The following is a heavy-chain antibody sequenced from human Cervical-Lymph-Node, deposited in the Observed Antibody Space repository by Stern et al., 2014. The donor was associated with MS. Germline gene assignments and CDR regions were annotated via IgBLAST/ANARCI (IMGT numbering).Heavy chain of an antibody. Sequence: QVQLMQSGAEVKKPGASVKVSCKASGYTFTAYYMHWVRQAPGQGLEWMGRINPNSGGTNYAQKFQGRVTMTRDTSITTAYMELSRLRSDDTAVYYCARSTLTGDGDFDFWGQGTLVTVSS. V-gene: IGHV1-2*06. J-gene: IGHJ4*02. CDR2: INPNSGGT. CDR3: ARSTLTGDGDFDF. D-gene: IGHD7-27*01. CDR1: GYTFTAYY.